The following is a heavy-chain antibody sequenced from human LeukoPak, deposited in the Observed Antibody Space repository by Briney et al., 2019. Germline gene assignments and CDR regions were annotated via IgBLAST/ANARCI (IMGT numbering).Heavy chain of an antibody. CDR2: IYYSGST. Sequence: SQTLSLTCTVSGGSISGGGYYWSWIRQHPGKGLEWIGYIYYSGSTYYNPSLKSRVTISVDTSKNQFSLKLSSVTAADTAVYYCARELSGSGSYWFDPWGQGTLVTVSS. CDR3: ARELSGSGSYWFDP. J-gene: IGHJ5*02. V-gene: IGHV4-31*03. CDR1: GGSISGGGYY. D-gene: IGHD3-10*01.